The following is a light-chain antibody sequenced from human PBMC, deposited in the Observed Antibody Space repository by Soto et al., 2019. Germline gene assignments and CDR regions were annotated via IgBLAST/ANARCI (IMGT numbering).Light chain of an antibody. CDR1: SSDVGGYNY. V-gene: IGLV2-14*01. Sequence: QSALTQPASVSGSPGQSITISCTGTSSDVGGYNYVSWYQQHPGKAPKLMIHEVSNRPSGVSNRFSGSKSGNTASLTISGLQAEDEADYYCSSYTSSSKVFGTGTKVTVL. CDR3: SSYTSSSKV. CDR2: EVS. J-gene: IGLJ1*01.